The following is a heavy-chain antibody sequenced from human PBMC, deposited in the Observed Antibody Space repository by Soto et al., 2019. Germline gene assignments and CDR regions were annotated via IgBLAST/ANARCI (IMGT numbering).Heavy chain of an antibody. CDR3: ARRRAAAAGKGYYFDY. CDR1: GGSISSYY. J-gene: IGHJ4*02. D-gene: IGHD6-13*01. Sequence: SETLSLTCTVSGGSISSYYWSRIRQPPGKGLEWIGYIYYSGSTNYNPSLKSRVTISVDTSKNQFSLKLSSVTAADTAVYYCARRRAAAAGKGYYFDYWGQGTLVTVSS. V-gene: IGHV4-59*08. CDR2: IYYSGST.